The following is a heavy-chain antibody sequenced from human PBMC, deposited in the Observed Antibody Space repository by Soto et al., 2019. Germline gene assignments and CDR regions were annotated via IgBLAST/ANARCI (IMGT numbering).Heavy chain of an antibody. CDR1: GFTLSPYA. Sequence: GGSLRLPYGAPGFTLSPYANSLGRQAPGRGLEWVSVISGTGGSTYYADSVKGRFTISRDNSKNTLYMQMNSLRAEDTAVYYCAKTRFYSSSWRDAFEIWGQGTMVTVSS. CDR2: ISGTGGST. D-gene: IGHD6-13*01. V-gene: IGHV3-23*01. J-gene: IGHJ3*02. CDR3: AKTRFYSSSWRDAFEI.